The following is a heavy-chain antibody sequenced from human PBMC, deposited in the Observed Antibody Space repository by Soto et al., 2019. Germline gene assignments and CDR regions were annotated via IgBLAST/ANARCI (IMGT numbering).Heavy chain of an antibody. CDR3: ARTAGDDYVWGSSGLDP. CDR2: ISYDGSDK. V-gene: IGHV3-30*03. J-gene: IGHJ5*02. D-gene: IGHD3-16*01. Sequence: QVRLVESGGGVVQPGRSLRLSCAASGFTFSSYGMHWVRQAPGKGLEWVTVISYDGSDKYYGDAVKGRFTISRDDSKNTVDRQMNSLREEDTAVYYCARTAGDDYVWGSSGLDPWGQGTLVTVSS. CDR1: GFTFSSYG.